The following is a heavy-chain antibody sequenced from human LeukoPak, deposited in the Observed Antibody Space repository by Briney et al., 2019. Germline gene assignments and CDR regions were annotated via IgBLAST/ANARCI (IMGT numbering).Heavy chain of an antibody. V-gene: IGHV1-46*01. CDR1: GYTFTSYY. D-gene: IGHD4-23*01. CDR3: ARDYGGNYNWFDP. J-gene: IGHJ5*02. CDR2: SNPSGGST. Sequence: ASVTVSCKASGYTFTSYYMHWVRQAPGQGLEWMGISNPSGGSTSFAQKFQGRVTMTRDMSTSTVYMELSSLRSEDTAVYYCARDYGGNYNWFDPWGQGTLVTVSS.